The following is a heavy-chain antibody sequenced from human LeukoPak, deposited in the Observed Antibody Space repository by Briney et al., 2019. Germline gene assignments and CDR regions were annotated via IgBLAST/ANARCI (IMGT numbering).Heavy chain of an antibody. CDR2: IKHDRSET. J-gene: IGHJ3*01. D-gene: IGHD3-16*01. CDR3: VRHYYDSSSWSFDV. V-gene: IGHV3-7*01. Sequence: PGGSLRLSCAASGFTYSVYWMGWVRQAPGNGLEGVADIKHDRSETDHVDVGKGRVTISRDNAESSLHLQMNSLRAEDTALYSCVRHYYDSSSWSFDVWGQGTMVTVPP. CDR1: GFTYSVYW.